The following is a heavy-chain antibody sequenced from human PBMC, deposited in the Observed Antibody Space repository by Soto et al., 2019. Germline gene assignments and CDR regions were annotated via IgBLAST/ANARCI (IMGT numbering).Heavy chain of an antibody. Sequence: QVQLQESGPGLVKASQTLSLTCNVSGGSISSGGYYWTWIRQHPGKGLEWIGNIHHSGSTFYNPSLKSRVSISVDTSKNQFSLKLSSVTAADTAVYFCVRGVLSWGQGTLVTVSP. D-gene: IGHD3-10*01. CDR1: GGSISSGGYY. V-gene: IGHV4-31*03. J-gene: IGHJ1*01. CDR2: IHHSGST. CDR3: VRGVLS.